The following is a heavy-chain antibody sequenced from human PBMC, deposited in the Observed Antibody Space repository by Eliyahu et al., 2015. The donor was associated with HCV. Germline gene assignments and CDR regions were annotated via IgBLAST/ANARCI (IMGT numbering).Heavy chain of an antibody. CDR2: IKSKTDGXTT. CDR1: GFPXSNXW. CDR3: TTVTLGGMDV. V-gene: IGHV3-15*01. J-gene: IGHJ6*02. Sequence: EVQLVESGGGLVXPXXSLXXSCAASGFPXSNXWMSWVRQAPGKGLEWVGRIKSKTDGXTTDYAAPVKGRFTISRDDSKNTLYLQMNSLKTEDTAVYYCTTVTLGGMDVWGQGTTVTVSS.